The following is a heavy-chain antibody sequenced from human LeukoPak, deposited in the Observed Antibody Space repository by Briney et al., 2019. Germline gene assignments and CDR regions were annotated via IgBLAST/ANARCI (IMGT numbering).Heavy chain of an antibody. CDR3: ARVGSVTNFGVVSYYFDY. Sequence: PGESLKISCKASGYSFDYYWIAWVRQMPGKGLEWMGIIYPDDSDSTYSPSFQGQVTISVDKSINTAYLQWSSLNASNTAIYYCARVGSVTNFGVVSYYFDYWGQGTLVTVSS. CDR2: IYPDDSDS. J-gene: IGHJ4*02. CDR1: GYSFDYYW. V-gene: IGHV5-51*01. D-gene: IGHD3-3*01.